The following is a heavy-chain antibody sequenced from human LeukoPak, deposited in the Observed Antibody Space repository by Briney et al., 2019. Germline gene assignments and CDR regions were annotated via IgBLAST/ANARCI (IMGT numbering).Heavy chain of an antibody. CDR1: GYTFTGYY. V-gene: IGHV1-2*02. J-gene: IGHJ4*02. D-gene: IGHD3-10*01. CDR3: ASGGSGSYPPIYYFDY. CDR2: INPNSGGT. Sequence: ASVKVSCKASGYTFTGYYMHWVRQAPGQGLEWMGWINPNSGGTNYGQKFQGRVTMTRDTSISTAYMELSRLRSDDTAVYYCASGGSGSYPPIYYFDYWGQGTLVTVSS.